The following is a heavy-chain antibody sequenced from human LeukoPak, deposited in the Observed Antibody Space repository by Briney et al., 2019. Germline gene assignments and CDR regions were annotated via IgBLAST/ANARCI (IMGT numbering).Heavy chain of an antibody. Sequence: GGSLRLSCAASGFTFSSYEMNWVRQAPGKGLAWVSYVSSSGSTIYSAASVKGRFTISRDNAKNSLDLNMNSLRAEDTAVYYCARGKGYCSSTSCYRMPDFDYWGQGTLVTVSS. V-gene: IGHV3-48*03. CDR1: GFTFSSYE. CDR3: ARGKGYCSSTSCYRMPDFDY. D-gene: IGHD2-2*02. CDR2: VSSSGSTI. J-gene: IGHJ4*02.